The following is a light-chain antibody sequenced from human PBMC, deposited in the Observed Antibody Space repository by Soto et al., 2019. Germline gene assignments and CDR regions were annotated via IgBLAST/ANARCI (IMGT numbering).Light chain of an antibody. Sequence: DIQMTQSPSSLSASVGDRITITCQASQDISKYLNWYQHKPGKAPKLLIYDASNFETGVPSRFNGSGSGTEFTFTISSLQPEDIATYYCQQYDNLPLTFGGGTKVDIK. CDR2: DAS. V-gene: IGKV1-33*01. CDR3: QQYDNLPLT. CDR1: QDISKY. J-gene: IGKJ4*01.